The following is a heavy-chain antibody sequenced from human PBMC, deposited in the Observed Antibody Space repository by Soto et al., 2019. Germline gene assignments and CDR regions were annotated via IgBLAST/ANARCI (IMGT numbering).Heavy chain of an antibody. Sequence: EVQLVESGGGLVQPGGSLRLSCAASGFTFSSYWMSWVRQAPGKGLEWVANIKQDGSEKYYVDSVKGRFTISRDNAKNSLYMQMSSLRAEDTAVYYCAREAGDMVVVVAARFDYWGQGTLATGSS. CDR3: AREAGDMVVVVAARFDY. CDR2: IKQDGSEK. V-gene: IGHV3-7*01. CDR1: GFTFSSYW. D-gene: IGHD2-15*01. J-gene: IGHJ4*02.